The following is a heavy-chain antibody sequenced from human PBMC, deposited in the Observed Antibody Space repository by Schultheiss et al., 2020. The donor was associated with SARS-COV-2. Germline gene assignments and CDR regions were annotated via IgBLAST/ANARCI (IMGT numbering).Heavy chain of an antibody. J-gene: IGHJ3*02. CDR1: GFTFSSYG. CDR3: AKLTTVVTNDAFDI. CDR2: ISYDGSNK. Sequence: GGSLRLSCAASGFTFSSYGMHWVRQASGKGLEWVAVISYDGSNKYYADSVKGRFTISRDNSKNTLYLQMNSLRAEDTAVYYCAKLTTVVTNDAFDIWGQGTMVTVSS. D-gene: IGHD4-23*01. V-gene: IGHV3-30*18.